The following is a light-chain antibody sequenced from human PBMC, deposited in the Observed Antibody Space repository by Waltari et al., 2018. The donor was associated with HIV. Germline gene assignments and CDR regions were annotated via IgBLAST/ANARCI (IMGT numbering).Light chain of an antibody. V-gene: IGLV2-8*01. CDR2: EVT. CDR1: SSALGPYDP. Sequence: QSALTQPPSASGSLGQSVTISCTGPSSALGPYDPVSWFQQHPHSAPQLLLYEVTKRPSGVPDRFSGSRSGDTAFLSVSGLQPDDSAAYFCSSYGDNIRVLFGGGTNLTVL. J-gene: IGLJ2*01. CDR3: SSYGDNIRVL.